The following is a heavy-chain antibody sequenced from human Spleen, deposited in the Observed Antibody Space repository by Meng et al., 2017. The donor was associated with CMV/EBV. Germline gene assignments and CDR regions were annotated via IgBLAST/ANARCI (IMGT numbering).Heavy chain of an antibody. V-gene: IGHV3-73*01. D-gene: IGHD4-17*01. CDR3: TLTTVTTYGY. J-gene: IGHJ4*02. CDR1: GFTFADYA. Sequence: GESLKISCAASGFTFADYAIHWVRQASGKGLEWVGRIRSKANSYATAYAASVKGRFTISRDDSKNTAYLQMNSLKTEDTAVYYCTLTTVTTYGYWGQGTLVTVSS. CDR2: IRSKANSYAT.